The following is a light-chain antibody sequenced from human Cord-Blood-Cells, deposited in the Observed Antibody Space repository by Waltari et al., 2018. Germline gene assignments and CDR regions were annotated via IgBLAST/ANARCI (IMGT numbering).Light chain of an antibody. CDR2: WAS. CDR1: QSVLYSSNNKTY. Sequence: DIVMTQSPDSLAVPLGERATINCKSSQSVLYSSNNKTYLAWYQQKPGQPPKLLIYWASTRESGVPDRFSGSGSGTDFTLTIRSLQAEDVAVYYCQQYYSTPYSFGQGTKLEIK. V-gene: IGKV4-1*01. J-gene: IGKJ2*03. CDR3: QQYYSTPYS.